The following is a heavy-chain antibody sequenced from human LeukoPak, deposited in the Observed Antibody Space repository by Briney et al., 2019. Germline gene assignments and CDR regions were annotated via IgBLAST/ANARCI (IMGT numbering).Heavy chain of an antibody. V-gene: IGHV4-34*01. CDR2: INHSGST. J-gene: IGHJ4*02. CDR3: ARVGYYDSSGYYFEPDFDY. CDR1: GGSISSYY. D-gene: IGHD3-22*01. Sequence: SETLSLTCTVSGGSISSYYWSWIRQPPGKGLEWIGEINHSGSTNYNPSLKSRVTISVDTSKNQFSLKLSSVTAADTAVYYCARVGYYDSSGYYFEPDFDYWGQGTLVTVSS.